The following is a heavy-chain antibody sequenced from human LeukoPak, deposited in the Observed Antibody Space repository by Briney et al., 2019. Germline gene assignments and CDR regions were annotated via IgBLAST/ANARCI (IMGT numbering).Heavy chain of an antibody. CDR1: GDSVSSNSAA. J-gene: IGHJ4*02. CDR2: TYYRSKWYN. Sequence: SQTLSLTCAISGDSVSSNSAAWNWIRQSPSRGLEWLGRTYYRSKWYNDYAVSVKSRISINPDTSKTQFSLQQDSVTPEDTAVYYCARGGGYCSGGDCNYFDYWGQGTLVTVSS. CDR3: ARGGGYCSGGDCNYFDY. D-gene: IGHD2-15*01. V-gene: IGHV6-1*01.